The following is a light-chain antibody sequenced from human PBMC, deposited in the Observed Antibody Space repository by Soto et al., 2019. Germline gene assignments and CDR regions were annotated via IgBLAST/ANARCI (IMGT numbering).Light chain of an antibody. Sequence: EIVMTQSPATLSVPPGERATLSCRASQNVYTNLAWYQQKPGQAPRLLIYGASTRATGIAARFSGTGSGTQFTLTISSLQSGDFAVYYCQHYNGWPPYTFGQGTKVDIK. J-gene: IGKJ2*01. CDR1: QNVYTN. CDR3: QHYNGWPPYT. V-gene: IGKV3-15*01. CDR2: GAS.